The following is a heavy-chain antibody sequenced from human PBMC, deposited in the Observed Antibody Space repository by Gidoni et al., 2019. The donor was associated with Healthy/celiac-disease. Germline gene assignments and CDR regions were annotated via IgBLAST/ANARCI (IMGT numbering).Heavy chain of an antibody. J-gene: IGHJ6*02. Sequence: QVQLQQWRAGLLKPSETLSLTCAVYGGSFSGYYWSRIRQPPAKGLEWIGEINQSGSTNYNPSLKSRVTISVDTSKNQFSLKLSSVTAADTAVYYCARGNGYNMVRGVIGSGMDVWGQGTTVTVSS. V-gene: IGHV4-34*01. CDR2: INQSGST. D-gene: IGHD3-10*01. CDR1: GGSFSGYY. CDR3: ARGNGYNMVRGVIGSGMDV.